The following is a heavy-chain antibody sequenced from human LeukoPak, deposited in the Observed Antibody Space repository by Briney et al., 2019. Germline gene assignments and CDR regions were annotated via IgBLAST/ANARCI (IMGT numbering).Heavy chain of an antibody. CDR1: GGSISSYY. CDR3: ASSYSSGWYPSHFDY. CDR2: IYYSGST. J-gene: IGHJ4*02. D-gene: IGHD6-19*01. V-gene: IGHV4-59*01. Sequence: SETLSLTCTVSGGSISSYYWSWIRQPPGKGLEWIGYIYYSGSTNYNPSLKSRVTISVDTSKNQFSLKLSSVAAADTAVYYCASSYSSGWYPSHFDYWGQGTLVTVSS.